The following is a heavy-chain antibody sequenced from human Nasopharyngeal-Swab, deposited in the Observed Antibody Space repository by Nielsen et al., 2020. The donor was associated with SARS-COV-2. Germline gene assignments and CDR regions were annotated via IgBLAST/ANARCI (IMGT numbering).Heavy chain of an antibody. D-gene: IGHD3-10*01. V-gene: IGHV3-30*02. CDR3: AKDSGLLWFGISDY. J-gene: IGHJ4*02. Sequence: GESLKISCAASGFTFSSYGMHWVRQAPGKGLEWVAFIRYDGSNKYYADSVKGRFTISGDNSKNTLYLQMNSLRAEDTAVYYYAKDSGLLWFGISDYWGQGTLVTVSS. CDR1: GFTFSSYG. CDR2: IRYDGSNK.